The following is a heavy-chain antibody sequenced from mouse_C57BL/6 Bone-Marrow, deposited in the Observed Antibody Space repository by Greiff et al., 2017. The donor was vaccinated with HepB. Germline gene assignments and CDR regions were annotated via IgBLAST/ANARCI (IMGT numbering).Heavy chain of an antibody. CDR1: GYTFTSYW. D-gene: IGHD1-1*01. V-gene: IGHV1-74*01. CDR2: IHPSDSDT. Sequence: QVQLKQPGAELVKPGASVKVSCKASGYTFTSYWMHWVKQRTGQGLEWIGRIHPSDSDTNYNQKFKGKATLTVDKSSSTAYMQLSSLTSEDSAVYYCAIGPYYYGSSYVDWFAYWGQGTLVTVSA. J-gene: IGHJ3*01. CDR3: AIGPYYYGSSYVDWFAY.